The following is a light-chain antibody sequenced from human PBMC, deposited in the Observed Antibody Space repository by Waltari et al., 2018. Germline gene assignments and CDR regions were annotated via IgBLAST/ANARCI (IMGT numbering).Light chain of an antibody. CDR3: QHYLRLPVT. CDR2: GAS. Sequence: EIVLTQSPGTLSLSPGQTATLSCRASQGVGRTLAWYQQKSGRAPSLLIYGASIRATGIPDRFSGSGSGTDFSLTIREVEPEDFAVYHCQHYLRLPVTFGQGTKVEI. J-gene: IGKJ1*01. CDR1: QGVGRT. V-gene: IGKV3-20*01.